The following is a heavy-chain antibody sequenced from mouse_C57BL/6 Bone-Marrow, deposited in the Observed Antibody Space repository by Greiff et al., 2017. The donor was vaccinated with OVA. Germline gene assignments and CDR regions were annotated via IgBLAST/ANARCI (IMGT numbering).Heavy chain of an antibody. CDR2: IYPGSGST. J-gene: IGHJ2*01. D-gene: IGHD2-2*01. Sequence: QVQLQQSGAELVKPGASVKMSCKASGYTFTSYWITWVKQRPGQGLEWIGDIYPGSGSTNYNEKFKSKATLTVDTSSSTAYMQLSSLTSEDSAVYYCARPPYGYDSDYWGQGTTLTVSS. CDR3: ARPPYGYDSDY. CDR1: GYTFTSYW. V-gene: IGHV1-55*01.